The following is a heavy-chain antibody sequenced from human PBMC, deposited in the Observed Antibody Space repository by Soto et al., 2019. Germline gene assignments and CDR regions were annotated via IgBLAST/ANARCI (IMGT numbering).Heavy chain of an antibody. V-gene: IGHV4-39*01. CDR3: ATSFGHAWYTY. CDR2: IYYSGST. D-gene: IGHD6-13*01. CDR1: GGSISSSSYY. J-gene: IGHJ4*02. Sequence: PSETLSLTCTVSGGSISSSSYYWGWIRQPPGKGLEWIGSIYYSGSTYYNPSLKSRLTISVDKSKNQFTLQLTSVTVADTAVYYCATSFGHAWYTYRGQGTQVTVSS.